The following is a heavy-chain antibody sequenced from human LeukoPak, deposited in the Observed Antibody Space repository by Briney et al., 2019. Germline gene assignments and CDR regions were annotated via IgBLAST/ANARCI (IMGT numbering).Heavy chain of an antibody. V-gene: IGHV3-49*03. J-gene: IGHJ4*02. Sequence: GGSLRLSCTASGFTFGDYAMSWFRQAPGKGLEWVGFIRSKAYGGTTEYAASVKGRLTISRDDSKSIAYLQMNSLKTEDTAVYYCTRVVAAAGRPYDYWGQGTLVTVSS. CDR1: GFTFGDYA. D-gene: IGHD6-13*01. CDR3: TRVVAAAGRPYDY. CDR2: IRSKAYGGTT.